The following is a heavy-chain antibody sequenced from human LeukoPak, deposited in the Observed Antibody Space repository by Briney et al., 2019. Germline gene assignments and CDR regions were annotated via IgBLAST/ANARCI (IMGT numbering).Heavy chain of an antibody. D-gene: IGHD3-3*01. CDR2: ISGSGGST. V-gene: IGHV3-23*01. CDR1: GFTFSSYA. CDR3: AKGPFWSGYYTLDY. Sequence: SGGSLRLSCAASGFTFSSYAMSWVRQAPGKGLEWVSAISGSGGSTCYADSVKGRFTISRDNSKNTLYLQMNSLRAEDTAVYYCAKGPFWSGYYTLDYWGQGTLVTVSS. J-gene: IGHJ4*02.